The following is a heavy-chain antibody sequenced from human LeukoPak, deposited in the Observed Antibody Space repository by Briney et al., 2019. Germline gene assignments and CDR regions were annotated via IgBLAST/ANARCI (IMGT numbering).Heavy chain of an antibody. J-gene: IGHJ4*02. CDR3: AKNPYSGSPYYFDY. V-gene: IGHV3-23*01. Sequence: GGSLRLSCAASGFTFSNYAMSWVRQAPGKGLEWVSAISGSGGSTYYADSVKSRFTISRDNSKNTLYVQMNSLRAEDTAVYYCAKNPYSGSPYYFDYWGQGTLVTVSS. CDR2: ISGSGGST. CDR1: GFTFSNYA. D-gene: IGHD1-26*01.